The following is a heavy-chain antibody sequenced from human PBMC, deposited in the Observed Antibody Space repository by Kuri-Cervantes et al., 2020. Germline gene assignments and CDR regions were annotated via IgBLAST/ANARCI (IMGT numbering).Heavy chain of an antibody. D-gene: IGHD1-26*01. CDR2: ISYDGSNK. CDR1: GFTFSSYA. Sequence: GGSLRLSCAASGFTFSSYAMHWVRQAPGKGLEWVAVISYDGSNKYYADSVKGRFTISRDNSKNTLYLQMSSLRAEDTAVYYCARVELSPYYYYYYGMDVWGQGTTVTVSS. CDR3: ARVELSPYYYYYYGMDV. V-gene: IGHV3-30*14. J-gene: IGHJ6*02.